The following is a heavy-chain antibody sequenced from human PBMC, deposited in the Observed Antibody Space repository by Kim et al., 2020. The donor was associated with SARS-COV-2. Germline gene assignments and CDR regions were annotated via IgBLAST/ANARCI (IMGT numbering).Heavy chain of an antibody. J-gene: IGHJ4*02. CDR1: GGSFSGYY. CDR3: ARGGPFDY. CDR2: INHSGST. Sequence: SETLSLTCAVYGGSFSGYYWSWIRQPPGKGLEWIGEINHSGSTNYNPSLKSRVTISVDTSKNQFSLKLSSVTAADTAVYYCARGGPFDYWGQGTLVTVSS. V-gene: IGHV4-34*01.